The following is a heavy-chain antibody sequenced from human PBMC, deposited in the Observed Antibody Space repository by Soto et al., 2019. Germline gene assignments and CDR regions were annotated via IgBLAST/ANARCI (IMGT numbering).Heavy chain of an antibody. CDR1: GGSFSGYY. J-gene: IGHJ6*02. D-gene: IGHD2-2*01. V-gene: IGHV4-34*01. CDR2: INHSGST. Sequence: SETLSLTCAVYGGSFSGYYWSWIRQPPGKGLEWIGEINHSGSTNYNPSLKSRVTISVDTSKNQFSLKLSSVTAADTAVYYCARVLPYCSSTSCYKREYYYYGMDVWGQGTTVT. CDR3: ARVLPYCSSTSCYKREYYYYGMDV.